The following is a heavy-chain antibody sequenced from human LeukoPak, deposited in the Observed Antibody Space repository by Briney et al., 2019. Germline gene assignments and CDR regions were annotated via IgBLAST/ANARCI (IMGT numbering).Heavy chain of an antibody. J-gene: IGHJ4*02. CDR3: AKSLSLWFGELFFDY. CDR1: GFTFSSYA. V-gene: IGHV3-23*01. D-gene: IGHD3-10*01. Sequence: GRSLRLFCAASGFTFSSYAMSWVRQAPGKGLEWVSAISGSGGSTYYADSVKGRFTISRDNSKNTLYLQMNSLRAEDTAVYYCAKSLSLWFGELFFDYWGQGTLVTVSS. CDR2: ISGSGGST.